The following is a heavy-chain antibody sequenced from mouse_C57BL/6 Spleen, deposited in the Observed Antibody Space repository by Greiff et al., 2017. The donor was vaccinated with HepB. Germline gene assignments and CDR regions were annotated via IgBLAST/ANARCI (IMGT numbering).Heavy chain of an antibody. J-gene: IGHJ4*01. Sequence: VKLVESGPGLVAPSQSLSITCTVSGFSLTSYGVHWVRQPPGKGLEWLVVIWSDGSTTYNSALKSRLSISKDNSKSQVFLKMNSLQTDDTAMYYCARWGNYEGYAMDYWGQGTSVTVSS. CDR1: GFSLTSYG. V-gene: IGHV2-6*03. D-gene: IGHD2-1*01. CDR2: IWSDGST. CDR3: ARWGNYEGYAMDY.